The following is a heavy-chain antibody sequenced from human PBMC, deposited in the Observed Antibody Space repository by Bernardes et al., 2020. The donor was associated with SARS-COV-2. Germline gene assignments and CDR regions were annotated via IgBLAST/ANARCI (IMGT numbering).Heavy chain of an antibody. J-gene: IGHJ6*02. CDR2: INPNSGGT. CDR3: ARETIAAPTYYYGMDV. D-gene: IGHD6-6*01. Sequence: ASVKVSCKASGYTFTGYYMHWVRQAPGQGLEWMGWINPNSGGTNYAQKFQGWVTMTRDTSISTAYMELSRLRSDYTAVYYCARETIAAPTYYYGMDVWGQGTTVTVSS. CDR1: GYTFTGYY. V-gene: IGHV1-2*04.